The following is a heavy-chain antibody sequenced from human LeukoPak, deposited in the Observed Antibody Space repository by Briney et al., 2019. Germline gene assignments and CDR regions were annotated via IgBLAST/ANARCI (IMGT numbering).Heavy chain of an antibody. D-gene: IGHD2-8*01. CDR2: IYYSGST. J-gene: IGHJ4*02. CDR1: GGSISSSSYY. Sequence: SETLSLTCTVSGGSISSSSYYWGWIRQPPGTGLEWIGSIYYSGSTNYNPSLKSRVTISVDTSKNQFSLKLSSVTAADTAVYYCARGMRSHFDYWGQGTLVTVSS. V-gene: IGHV4-39*07. CDR3: ARGMRSHFDY.